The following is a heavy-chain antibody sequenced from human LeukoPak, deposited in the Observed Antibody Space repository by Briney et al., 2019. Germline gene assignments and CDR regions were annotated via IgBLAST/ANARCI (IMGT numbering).Heavy chain of an antibody. CDR3: ARDRGDYYDTSAYYPGY. Sequence: GASVKVSCKASGYTFASYGITWVRQAPAQGLEWMGWISAYNGNTNYAQKLQGRVTMSTDTSTSTAYMELRSLRSDDTAVYYCARDRGDYYDTSAYYPGYWGQGTLVTVSS. CDR1: GYTFASYG. V-gene: IGHV1-18*01. CDR2: ISAYNGNT. J-gene: IGHJ4*02. D-gene: IGHD3-22*01.